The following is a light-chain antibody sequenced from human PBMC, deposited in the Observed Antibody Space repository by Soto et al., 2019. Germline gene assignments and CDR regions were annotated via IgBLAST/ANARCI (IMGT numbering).Light chain of an antibody. V-gene: IGKV3-20*01. Sequence: EIVLTQSPGTLSLSPGERATLSCRASQSVSSSYLAWYQQKPGQAPRLLIYGASSRATGIPDRFSGSGSGADFTLTITRLEPEDFALFYCQQYGSSPWTFGQRTKVEIK. CDR2: GAS. CDR1: QSVSSSY. CDR3: QQYGSSPWT. J-gene: IGKJ1*01.